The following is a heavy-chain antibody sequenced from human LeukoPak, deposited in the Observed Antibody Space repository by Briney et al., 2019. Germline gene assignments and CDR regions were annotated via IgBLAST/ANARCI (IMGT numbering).Heavy chain of an antibody. CDR2: INHSGSS. J-gene: IGHJ6*03. V-gene: IGHV4-34*01. CDR1: GGSFRGYY. Sequence: SETLSLTCAVYGGSFRGYYWSWIRQPPGKGLEWIGEINHSGSSNYNPSLKSRVTISLDTSKNQFSLKLSSVTAADTAVYYCARVVYSGYDFRGAMDVWGKGTTVTVSS. CDR3: ARVVYSGYDFRGAMDV. D-gene: IGHD5-12*01.